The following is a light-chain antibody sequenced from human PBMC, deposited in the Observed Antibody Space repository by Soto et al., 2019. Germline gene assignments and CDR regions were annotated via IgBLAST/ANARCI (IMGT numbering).Light chain of an antibody. V-gene: IGKV3-20*01. J-gene: IGKJ4*02. Sequence: EIVLTQSPGTLSLSPGESGTLSCRAGQTLSSSSLAWYQQKPGQAPMLLIYGASNRAAGIPDSFSGGGSGTDFTLTISRLEPEDFVVYYCHQYGSSPLTFGGGTKVEI. CDR3: HQYGSSPLT. CDR1: QTLSSSS. CDR2: GAS.